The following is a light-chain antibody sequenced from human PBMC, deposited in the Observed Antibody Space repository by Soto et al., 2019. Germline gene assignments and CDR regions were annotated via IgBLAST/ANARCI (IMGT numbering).Light chain of an antibody. CDR2: SAS. CDR3: QPAHSFPLT. CDR1: HVISSW. Sequence: DIQMTQSPSSVSASVGAIVTITCRTSHVISSWLALYQQKPGKAPTLLIYSASRLQSGVPSRFSGRGPGTGFTLNISSLQPADFGTYYCQPAHSFPLTVGGGTQVEIK. V-gene: IGKV1-12*01. J-gene: IGKJ4*01.